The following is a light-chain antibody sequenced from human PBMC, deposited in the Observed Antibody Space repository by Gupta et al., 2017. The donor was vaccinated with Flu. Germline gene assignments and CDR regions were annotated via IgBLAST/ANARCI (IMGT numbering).Light chain of an antibody. V-gene: IGLV3-1*01. Sequence: SYELSQPSSVSVSPGQTASITCSGHNLGEKYACWYQQKPGHSPLLVIYEDHKRAAGIPERFSGSNSGTTATLTISGAQAVDEDDYYWQAWDSSTVVFGGGTKLTVL. J-gene: IGLJ2*01. CDR3: QAWDSSTVV. CDR1: NLGEKY. CDR2: EDH.